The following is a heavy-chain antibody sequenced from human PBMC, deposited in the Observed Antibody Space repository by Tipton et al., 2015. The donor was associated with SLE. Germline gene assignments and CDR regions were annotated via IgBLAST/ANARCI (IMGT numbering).Heavy chain of an antibody. D-gene: IGHD3-16*01. CDR3: AGAVCRNYFDY. CDR2: IYYSGST. J-gene: IGHJ4*02. Sequence: TLSLTCTVSGGSISSGGYYWSRIRQHPGKGLEWIGYIYYSGSTYYNPSPKSRVTISVDTSKNQFSLKLSSVTAADTAVYYCAGAVCRNYFDYWGQGTLVTVSS. V-gene: IGHV4-31*03. CDR1: GGSISSGGYY.